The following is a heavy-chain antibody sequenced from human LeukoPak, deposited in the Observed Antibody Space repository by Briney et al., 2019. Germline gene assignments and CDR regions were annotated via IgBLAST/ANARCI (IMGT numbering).Heavy chain of an antibody. D-gene: IGHD1-26*01. CDR3: ARDLGMGATDY. J-gene: IGHJ4*02. V-gene: IGHV4-61*02. CDR2: IYTSGST. Sequence: SQTLSLTCTVSGGSISSGGYYWSWIRQPPGKGLEWIGRIYTSGSTNYSPSLKSRVTMSVDTSKNQFSMKLSSVTAADTAVYYCARDLGMGATDYWGQGTLVTVSS. CDR1: GGSISSGGYY.